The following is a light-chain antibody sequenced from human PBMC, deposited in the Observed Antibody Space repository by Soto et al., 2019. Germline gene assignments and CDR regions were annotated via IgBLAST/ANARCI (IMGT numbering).Light chain of an antibody. CDR2: DAS. Sequence: EIVLTQSPATLSLSPGERATLSCRASQNVHNYLAWYQHKPGQAPRLLIYDASNRATGIPARFIGSGSGTDFTLTISSLETEDFAVYYCQQYAGLPRTFGQGTKVEIK. CDR1: QNVHNY. CDR3: QQYAGLPRT. J-gene: IGKJ1*01. V-gene: IGKV3-11*01.